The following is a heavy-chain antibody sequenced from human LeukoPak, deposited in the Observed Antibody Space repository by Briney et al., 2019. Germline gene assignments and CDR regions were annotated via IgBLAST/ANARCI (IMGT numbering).Heavy chain of an antibody. Sequence: EGSVRLSCAASGFTFSSYGMHWVRQAPGKGLEWVAVISYDGSNKYYADSVKGRFTISRDNSKNTLYLQMNSLRAEDTAVYYCAKSRITMVRGVLYYFDYWGQGTLVTVSS. CDR3: AKSRITMVRGVLYYFDY. CDR2: ISYDGSNK. J-gene: IGHJ4*02. CDR1: GFTFSSYG. V-gene: IGHV3-30*18. D-gene: IGHD3-10*01.